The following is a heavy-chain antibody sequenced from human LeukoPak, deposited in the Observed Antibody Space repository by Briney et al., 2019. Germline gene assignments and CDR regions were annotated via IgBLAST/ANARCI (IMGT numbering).Heavy chain of an antibody. Sequence: PSETLSLTCAVYDGSFSRYYWSWIRQPPGKGLEWIGEINHSGSTNYKPSLKSRVTISVDTSKNQFSLKLSSVTAADTAVYYCARDREWELQSSRFFDYWGQGTLVTVSS. J-gene: IGHJ4*02. CDR3: ARDREWELQSSRFFDY. D-gene: IGHD1-26*01. CDR2: INHSGST. CDR1: DGSFSRYY. V-gene: IGHV4-34*01.